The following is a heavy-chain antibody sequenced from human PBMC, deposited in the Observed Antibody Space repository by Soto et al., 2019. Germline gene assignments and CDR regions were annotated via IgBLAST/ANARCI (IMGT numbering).Heavy chain of an antibody. V-gene: IGHV4-59*04. CDR1: GDSVSSYS. CDR3: ARRTTVTTSSDYYMDV. CDR2: IYYSGST. Sequence: PSETLSLTCTVSGDSVSSYSWEWIRQPPGKGLEWIGYIYYSGSTYYNPSLKSRVTISVDTSKNQFSLKLSSVTAADTAVYYCARRTTVTTSSDYYMDVWGKGTTVTVSS. J-gene: IGHJ6*03. D-gene: IGHD4-17*01.